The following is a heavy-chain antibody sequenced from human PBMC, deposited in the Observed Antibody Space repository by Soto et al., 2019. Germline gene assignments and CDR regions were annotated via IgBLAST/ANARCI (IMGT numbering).Heavy chain of an antibody. V-gene: IGHV1-24*01. CDR1: GYTLTELS. CDR3: ATVWSYYSWHFDY. J-gene: IGHJ4*02. Sequence: GASVEVSCKVSGYTLTELSMHWVRQTPGKGLEWMGGFDPEDGETIYAQKFQGRVTMTEDTSTDTAYMELSSLRSEDTAVYYCATVWSYYSWHFDYWGQGTLVTVSS. D-gene: IGHD1-26*01. CDR2: FDPEDGET.